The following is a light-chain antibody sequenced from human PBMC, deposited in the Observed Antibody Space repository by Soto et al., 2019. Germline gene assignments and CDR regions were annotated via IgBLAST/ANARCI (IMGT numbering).Light chain of an antibody. Sequence: AIQLTQSPSSLSASIRDTVTITCRASQGISSALAWYQQKPGKAPNLLIHDASSLESGVPSRFSGSGSGTEFILTISSLQPEDFATYYCQQFNSYPLTFGPGTKVDIK. J-gene: IGKJ3*01. V-gene: IGKV1-13*02. CDR1: QGISSA. CDR2: DAS. CDR3: QQFNSYPLT.